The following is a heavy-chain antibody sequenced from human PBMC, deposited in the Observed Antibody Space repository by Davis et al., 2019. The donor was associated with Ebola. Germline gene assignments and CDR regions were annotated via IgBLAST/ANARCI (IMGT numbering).Heavy chain of an antibody. D-gene: IGHD5-18*01. V-gene: IGHV1-2*06. Sequence: AASVKVSCKASGYTFAAHYIHWVRQAPGQGLECMGRINPNFGGKIFAQKFQDRLSMTVDTSVNPVYMELDSLTSDDTAVYYGARGHTYGRWDDWYDPWGQGTLVTVSS. CDR2: INPNFGGK. CDR3: ARGHTYGRWDDWYDP. J-gene: IGHJ5*02. CDR1: GYTFAAHY.